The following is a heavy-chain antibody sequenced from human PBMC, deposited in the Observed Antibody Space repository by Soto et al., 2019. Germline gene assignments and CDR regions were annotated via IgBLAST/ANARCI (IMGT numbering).Heavy chain of an antibody. CDR3: ARAGGVPAAIPDY. V-gene: IGHV1-69*13. J-gene: IGHJ4*02. CDR1: GGTFSSYA. Sequence: AASVKVSCKASGGTFSSYAISWVRQAPGQGLEWMGGIIPIFGTANYAQKFQGRVTITADESTSTAYMELSSLRSEDTAVYYCARAGGVPAAIPDYWGQGTLVTVSS. D-gene: IGHD2-2*02. CDR2: IIPIFGTA.